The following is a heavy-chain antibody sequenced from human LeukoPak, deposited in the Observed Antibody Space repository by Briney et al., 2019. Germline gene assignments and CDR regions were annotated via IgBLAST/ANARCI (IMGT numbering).Heavy chain of an antibody. D-gene: IGHD4-17*01. J-gene: IGHJ4*02. CDR3: ARERIYGDYFDY. V-gene: IGHV3-48*03. CDR2: ISSSGNTI. CDR1: GFTFSSYE. Sequence: GGSLRLSCAASGFTFSSYEFNWVRQVPGKGLEWVSHISSSGNTIYYADSVKGRFTVSRDNAKNSLFLQMNGLRAEDTAIYYCARERIYGDYFDYWGQGALVTVSS.